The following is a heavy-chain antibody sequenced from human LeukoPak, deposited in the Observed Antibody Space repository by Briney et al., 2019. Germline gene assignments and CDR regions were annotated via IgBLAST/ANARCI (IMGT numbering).Heavy chain of an antibody. J-gene: IGHJ4*02. V-gene: IGHV3-74*01. CDR1: GXTFNRYW. CDR2: INSDGSST. CDR3: AREVLDTAMALGY. Sequence: PGGSLRLSCAASGXTFNRYWMHWVRQVPGKGLVWVSRINSDGSSTTYADSVKGRFTISRDNARNTLYLQMNSLRAGDTAVYYRAREVLDTAMALGYWGQGTLVTVSS. D-gene: IGHD5-18*01.